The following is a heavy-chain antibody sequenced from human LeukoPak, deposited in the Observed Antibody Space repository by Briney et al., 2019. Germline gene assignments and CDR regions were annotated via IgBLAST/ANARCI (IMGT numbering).Heavy chain of an antibody. Sequence: PGKSLRLSCAASGFTFTNYAMHWVRQAPGRGLEWVALISFDGTNKYYADSVKGRFAISRDNSKNTLYLQMNSLRADDSAVYYCARGYRSGPLYSWGQGTLVTVSS. J-gene: IGHJ4*02. CDR1: GFTFTNYA. CDR2: ISFDGTNK. CDR3: ARGYRSGPLYS. V-gene: IGHV3-30*09. D-gene: IGHD6-19*01.